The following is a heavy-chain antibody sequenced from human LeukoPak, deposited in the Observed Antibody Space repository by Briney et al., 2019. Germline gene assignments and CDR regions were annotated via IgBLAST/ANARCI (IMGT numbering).Heavy chain of an antibody. CDR1: GFTFGSYA. V-gene: IGHV3-23*01. Sequence: PGGSLRLSCAASGFTFGSYAMSWVRQAPGKGLEWVSAISGSGGSTYYADSVKGRFTISRDNSKNTLYLQMNSLRAEDTAVYYCVPTLARHKDYWGQGTLVTVSS. D-gene: IGHD6-6*01. J-gene: IGHJ4*02. CDR3: VPTLARHKDY. CDR2: ISGSGGST.